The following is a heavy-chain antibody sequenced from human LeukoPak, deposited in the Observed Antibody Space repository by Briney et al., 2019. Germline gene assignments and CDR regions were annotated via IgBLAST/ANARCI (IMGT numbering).Heavy chain of an antibody. J-gene: IGHJ6*03. CDR1: GGSISSSSYY. CDR2: IYYSGST. Sequence: PSETLSLTCTVSGGSISSSSYYWGWIRQPPGKGLEWIGSIYYSGSTYYNPSLKSRVTISVDTSKNQFSLKLSSVTAADTAVYYCARAGYYYYMDVWGKGTMVTVSS. V-gene: IGHV4-39*07. CDR3: ARAGYYYYMDV.